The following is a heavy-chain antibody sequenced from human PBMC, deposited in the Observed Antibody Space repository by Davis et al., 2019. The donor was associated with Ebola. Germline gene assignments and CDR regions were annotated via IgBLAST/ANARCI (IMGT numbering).Heavy chain of an antibody. Sequence: SQTLSLTCAISGDSVSSNTAAWNWIRQSPSRGLEWLGRTYYRSKWFVDYAVSVKSRMTINSDTSKNQFSLQLSSVTPEDTAVYYCARDPPYDQGYDYWGQGILVNVSS. CDR2: TYYRSKWFV. J-gene: IGHJ4*02. D-gene: IGHD3-22*01. V-gene: IGHV6-1*01. CDR1: GDSVSSNTAA. CDR3: ARDPPYDQGYDY.